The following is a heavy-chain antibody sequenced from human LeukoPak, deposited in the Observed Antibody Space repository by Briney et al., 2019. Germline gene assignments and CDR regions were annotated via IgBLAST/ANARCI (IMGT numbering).Heavy chain of an antibody. Sequence: ASVKVSCKASGYTFTSYYMHWVRLAPGQGLEWMAIINPSGGSTRYAQKFQGRVTMTRDTSTNTVYMELSSLRSEDTAVYYCARDPRPSYDSSDYYYPGDYWGQGTLVTVSS. CDR2: INPSGGST. D-gene: IGHD3-22*01. CDR1: GYTFTSYY. CDR3: ARDPRPSYDSSDYYYPGDY. J-gene: IGHJ4*02. V-gene: IGHV1-46*01.